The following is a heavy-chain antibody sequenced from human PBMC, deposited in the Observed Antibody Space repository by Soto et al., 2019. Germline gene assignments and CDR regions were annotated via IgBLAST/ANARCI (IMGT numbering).Heavy chain of an antibody. J-gene: IGHJ6*02. CDR3: ARDQAPRYCSGGSCYSPNYYYGMDV. D-gene: IGHD2-15*01. CDR1: GFTFSSYW. CDR2: INSDGSST. V-gene: IGHV3-74*01. Sequence: GGSLRLSCAASGFTFSSYWMHWVRQAPGKGLVWVSRINSDGSSTSYADSVKGRFTISRDNAKNTLYLQMNSLRAEDTAVYYCARDQAPRYCSGGSCYSPNYYYGMDVWGQGTTVTVSS.